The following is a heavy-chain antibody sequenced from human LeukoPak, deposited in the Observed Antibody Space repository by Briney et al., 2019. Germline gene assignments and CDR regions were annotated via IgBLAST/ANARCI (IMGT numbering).Heavy chain of an antibody. V-gene: IGHV1-18*01. Sequence: GGPVKGFCQASGFTFTSYGISWGGQGPGQGLEWMGWISAYNGNTNYAQKLQGRVTMTTDTSTSTAYMELRSLRSDDTAVYYCAGYPIADIWGQGAMVTVSS. CDR1: GFTFTSYG. CDR2: ISAYNGNT. CDR3: AGYPIADI. J-gene: IGHJ3*02. D-gene: IGHD3-16*02.